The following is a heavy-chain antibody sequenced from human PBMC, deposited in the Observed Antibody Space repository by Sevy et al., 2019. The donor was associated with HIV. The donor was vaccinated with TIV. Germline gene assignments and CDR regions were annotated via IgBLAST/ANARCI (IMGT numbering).Heavy chain of an antibody. CDR1: GFTFSSYS. J-gene: IGHJ6*03. CDR2: ISSSSSTI. Sequence: GGSLRLSCAASGFTFSSYSMNWVRQAPGKGLEWVSYISSSSSTIYYADSVKGRFTIPRDNAKNSLYLQMNSLRAEDTAVYYCARPSESYYYYYMDVWGKGTTVTVSS. CDR3: ARPSESYYYYYMDV. V-gene: IGHV3-48*01.